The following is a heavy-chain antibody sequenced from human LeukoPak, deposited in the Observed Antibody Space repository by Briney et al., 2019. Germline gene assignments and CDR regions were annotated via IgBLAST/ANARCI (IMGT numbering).Heavy chain of an antibody. Sequence: GGSLRLSCSASGFTFSSFAMFWVRQAPGKGLEYVSGISSDGGRTNYADSVKARFTISRDNSKNTLYLQMNSLRVEDTAVYYCARDPPGIAASGSYVWGQGALVTVSS. J-gene: IGHJ4*02. V-gene: IGHV3-64*04. CDR2: ISSDGGRT. CDR1: GFTFSSFA. D-gene: IGHD6-13*01. CDR3: ARDPPGIAASGSYV.